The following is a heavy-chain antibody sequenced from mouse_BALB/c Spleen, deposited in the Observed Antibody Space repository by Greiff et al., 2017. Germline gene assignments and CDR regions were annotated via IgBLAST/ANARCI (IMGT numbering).Heavy chain of an antibody. CDR2: IDPANGNT. J-gene: IGHJ1*01. Sequence: EVQLHQPGAELVKPGASVKLSCTASGFNIKDTYMHWVKQRPEQGLEWIGRIDPANGNTKYDPKFQGKATITADTSSNTAYLQLSSLTSEDTAVYYCARDGYYSYRYFDVWGAGTTVTVSS. CDR3: ARDGYYSYRYFDV. D-gene: IGHD2-3*01. CDR1: GFNIKDTY. V-gene: IGHV14-3*02.